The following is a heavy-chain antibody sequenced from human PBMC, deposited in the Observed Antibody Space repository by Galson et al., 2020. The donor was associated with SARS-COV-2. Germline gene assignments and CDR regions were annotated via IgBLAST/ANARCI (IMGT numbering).Heavy chain of an antibody. CDR3: ARDSQGGNDYNYLLF. CDR1: GYTFTSYY. J-gene: IGHJ4*02. Sequence: ASVKVSCKASGYTFTSYYIHWVRQAPGQGLEWMGIINPSGGGTTYAQKFQGRVTMTRDTSTSTVYMELSSVRSEDTAVYYCARDSQGGNDYNYLLFWGQGTLVTVSS. CDR2: INPSGGGT. V-gene: IGHV1-46*01. D-gene: IGHD4-4*01.